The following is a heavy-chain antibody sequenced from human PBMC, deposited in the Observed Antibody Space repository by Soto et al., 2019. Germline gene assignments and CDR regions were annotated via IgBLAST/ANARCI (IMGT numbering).Heavy chain of an antibody. CDR1: GYTFTSYG. J-gene: IGHJ6*02. D-gene: IGHD4-17*01. CDR3: ARGLVTTSAGDYYYGMDV. V-gene: IGHV1-18*04. Sequence: GASVKVSCKASGYTFTSYGISWVRQAPGQGLEWMGWISAYNGNTNYAQKLQGRVTMTTDTSTSTAYMELRSLRSDDTAVYYCARGLVTTSAGDYYYGMDVWGQGTTVTVSS. CDR2: ISAYNGNT.